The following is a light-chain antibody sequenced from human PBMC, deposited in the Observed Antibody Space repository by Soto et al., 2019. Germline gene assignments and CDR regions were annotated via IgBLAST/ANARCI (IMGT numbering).Light chain of an antibody. V-gene: IGKV4-1*01. Sequence: DIVMTQSPDSLAVSLGERATINCKSSQSVLYSSNNKNYLAWYQRKPGQPPKLLIYWASTRESGVPDRFSGSGSATDFTLTISSLQAEDVAFYYCQQYYTTLALTFGGGTKVEIK. CDR1: QSVLYSSNNKNY. CDR3: QQYYTTLALT. J-gene: IGKJ4*01. CDR2: WAS.